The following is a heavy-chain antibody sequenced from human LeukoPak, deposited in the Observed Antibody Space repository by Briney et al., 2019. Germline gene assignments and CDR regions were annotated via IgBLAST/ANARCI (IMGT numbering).Heavy chain of an antibody. J-gene: IGHJ4*02. D-gene: IGHD3-10*01. CDR3: AREQWFRWEF. CDR1: GFVVNDYY. V-gene: IGHV3-11*01. Sequence: PGGSLRLSCAASGFVVNDYYMNWIRLAPGKGLEWVSYISSRDNLIYYADSVKGRFTISTDNAKNAVFLQLNRLTVEDTAVYYCAREQWFRWEFWGQGTLVTVSS. CDR2: ISSRDNLI.